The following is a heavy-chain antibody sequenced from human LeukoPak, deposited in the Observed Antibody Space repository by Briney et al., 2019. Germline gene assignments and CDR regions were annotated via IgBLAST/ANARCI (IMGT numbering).Heavy chain of an antibody. V-gene: IGHV1-18*01. Sequence: GASVKVSCKASGYTFTSYGISWVRQAPGQGLEWMGWISAYNGNTNYAQKLQGRVTMTTDTSTSTAYMELRSLRSDDTAVYYCARGSSSGYYLYMHDYWGQGTLVTVSS. CDR1: GYTFTSYG. CDR2: ISAYNGNT. J-gene: IGHJ4*02. D-gene: IGHD3-22*01. CDR3: ARGSSSGYYLYMHDY.